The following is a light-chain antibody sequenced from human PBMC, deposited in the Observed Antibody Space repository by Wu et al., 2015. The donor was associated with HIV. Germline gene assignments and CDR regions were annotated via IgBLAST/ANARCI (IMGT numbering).Light chain of an antibody. V-gene: IGKV3-11*01. CDR2: DAS. CDR3: QQRSNWPGT. J-gene: IGKJ5*01. CDR1: LNVRNK. Sequence: EIVMTQSPDTLSVSAGEGATLSCGASLNVRNKLAWYQQKPGLPPRLLIYDASNRATGIPARFSGSGSGTDFTLTISSLEPEDFAVYYCQQRSNWPGTFGQGTRLEIK.